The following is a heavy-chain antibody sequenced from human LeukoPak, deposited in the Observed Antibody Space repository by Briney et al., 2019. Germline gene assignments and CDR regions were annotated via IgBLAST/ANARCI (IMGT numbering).Heavy chain of an antibody. Sequence: EASVKVSCKASGGTFSSYAISWVRQAPGQGLEWMGGIIPIFGTANYAQKFQGRVTITADESTSTAYMELSSLRSEDTAVYYCAREGGSTIATYNWFDPWGQGTLVTVSS. V-gene: IGHV1-69*13. J-gene: IGHJ5*02. D-gene: IGHD5/OR15-5a*01. CDR1: GGTFSSYA. CDR2: IIPIFGTA. CDR3: AREGGSTIATYNWFDP.